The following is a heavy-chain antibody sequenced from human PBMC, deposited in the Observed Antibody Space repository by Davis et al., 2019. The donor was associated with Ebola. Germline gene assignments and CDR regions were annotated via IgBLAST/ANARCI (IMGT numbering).Heavy chain of an antibody. J-gene: IGHJ4*02. D-gene: IGHD1-26*01. Sequence: GGSLRLSCAASGFTFSGPVMHWVRQASGKGLEWVGRIRSKANSYATAYAASVKGRFTISRDDSKNTAYLQMNSLKTEDTAVYYCTSQIVGATDYWGQGTLVTVSS. CDR3: TSQIVGATDY. V-gene: IGHV3-73*01. CDR1: GFTFSGPV. CDR2: IRSKANSYAT.